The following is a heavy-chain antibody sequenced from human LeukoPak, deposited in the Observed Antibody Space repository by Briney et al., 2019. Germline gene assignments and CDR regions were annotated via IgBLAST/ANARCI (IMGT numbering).Heavy chain of an antibody. D-gene: IGHD6-19*01. CDR1: GYTFTGYY. V-gene: IGHV1-2*02. Sequence: ASVKVSCKASGYTFTGYYMHWVRQAPGQGLEWMGRINPNSGGTNYAQKFQGRVTMTRDTSISTAYMELSRLRSDDTAVYYCAREISGWYDSDYWGQGTLVTVSS. CDR3: AREISGWYDSDY. J-gene: IGHJ4*02. CDR2: INPNSGGT.